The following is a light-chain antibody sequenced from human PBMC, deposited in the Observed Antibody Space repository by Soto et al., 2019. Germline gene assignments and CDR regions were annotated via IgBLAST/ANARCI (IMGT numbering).Light chain of an antibody. CDR1: QDIKNY. V-gene: IGKV1-16*02. Sequence: DIQMTQSTSSLSASVGDTVTITCRASQDIKNYLAWFQQKPGQAPKSLIFAASSLQSGAPSKFIGSGSGTDFTLTISSLQAEDVATYFCQQYHSYPLSFGGGTKVEIK. CDR2: AAS. CDR3: QQYHSYPLS. J-gene: IGKJ4*01.